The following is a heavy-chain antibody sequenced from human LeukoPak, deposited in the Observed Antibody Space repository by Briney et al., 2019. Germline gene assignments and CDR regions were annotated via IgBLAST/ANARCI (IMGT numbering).Heavy chain of an antibody. Sequence: TGGSLRLSCEASGFTFSSYSITWVRQTPGKGLEWVSYISASARTQYYADSVKGRFTISRDNAKNSLYLQMNSLRAEDTAVYYCARGTARSDYWGQGTLVTVSS. CDR3: ARGTARSDY. V-gene: IGHV3-48*04. CDR1: GFTFSSYS. CDR2: ISASARTQ. J-gene: IGHJ4*02. D-gene: IGHD4-17*01.